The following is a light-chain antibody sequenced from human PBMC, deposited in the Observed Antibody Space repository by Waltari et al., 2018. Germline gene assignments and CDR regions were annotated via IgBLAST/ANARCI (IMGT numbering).Light chain of an antibody. V-gene: IGLV2-23*02. CDR3: CSYAGLGIYV. Sequence: QSGLTQPASVSGSPGQAITISCTGTSSDVGNYNLATCYQQYPGKAPTLMVYEVNRRSSGVSDRFSGSKSGNTASLTIYGLQSEDEADYYCCSYAGLGIYVFGTGTKVTVL. CDR1: SSDVGNYNL. J-gene: IGLJ1*01. CDR2: EVN.